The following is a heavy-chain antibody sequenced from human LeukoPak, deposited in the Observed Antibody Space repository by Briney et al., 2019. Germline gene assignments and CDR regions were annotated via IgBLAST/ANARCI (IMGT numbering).Heavy chain of an antibody. CDR3: AREGTAGTNLNWFDP. V-gene: IGHV4-4*08. CDR1: GGSISSYY. D-gene: IGHD1-1*01. CDR2: MYNSGIT. Sequence: KPSETLSLTCTVSGGSISSYYWSWIRQPPGKGLEWIGYMYNSGITNYNPSLRSRVTISVDTSKNQFSLRLRSVTAADTAVYYCAREGTAGTNLNWFDPWGQGTLVTVSS. J-gene: IGHJ5*02.